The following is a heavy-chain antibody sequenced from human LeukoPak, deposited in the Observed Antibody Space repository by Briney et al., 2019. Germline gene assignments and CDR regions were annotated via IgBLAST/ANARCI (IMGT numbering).Heavy chain of an antibody. Sequence: GGSLRLSCAASGFTFSSYSMNWVRQAPGKGLEWVSSISSSSSYIYYADSVKGRFTISRDNAKNSLYLQMNSLRAEDTAVYYCARDRMYCNSTSCTFFDYWGQGTLVTVSS. CDR2: ISSSSSYI. J-gene: IGHJ4*02. D-gene: IGHD2-2*01. V-gene: IGHV3-21*01. CDR1: GFTFSSYS. CDR3: ARDRMYCNSTSCTFFDY.